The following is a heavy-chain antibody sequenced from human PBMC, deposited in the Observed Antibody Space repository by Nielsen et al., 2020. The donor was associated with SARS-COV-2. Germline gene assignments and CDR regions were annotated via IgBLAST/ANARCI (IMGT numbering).Heavy chain of an antibody. D-gene: IGHD5-18*01. J-gene: IGHJ4*02. CDR2: ISSSSSTI. CDR3: AREGRGGDTAMVTCFDY. CDR1: GFTFSSYS. Sequence: GGSLRLSCAASGFTFSSYSMNWVRQAPGKGLEWVSYISSSSSTIYYADSVKGRFTISRDNAKNSLYLQMNSLRDEGTAVYYCAREGRGGDTAMVTCFDYWGQGTLVTVSS. V-gene: IGHV3-48*02.